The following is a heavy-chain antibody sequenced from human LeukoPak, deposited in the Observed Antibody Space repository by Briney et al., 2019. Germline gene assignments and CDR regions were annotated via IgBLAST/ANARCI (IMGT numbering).Heavy chain of an antibody. V-gene: IGHV3-21*01. CDR2: ISSSSSYI. J-gene: IGHJ4*02. Sequence: PGGSLRLSCAASGFTFSSYSMNWVRQAPGKGLEWVSSISSSSSYIYYADSVKGRFTISRDNAKNSLYLQMNSLRAEDTAVYYCARRFLEWLLPDYWRQGTLVTVSS. D-gene: IGHD3-3*01. CDR1: GFTFSSYS. CDR3: ARRFLEWLLPDY.